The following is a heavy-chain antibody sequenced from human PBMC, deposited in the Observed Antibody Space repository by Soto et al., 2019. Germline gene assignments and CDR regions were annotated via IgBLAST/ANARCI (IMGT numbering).Heavy chain of an antibody. CDR1: GGSISSSGYY. CDR2: MYNSGST. CDR3: ARVPPSISARPSYFEY. J-gene: IGHJ4*02. V-gene: IGHV4-39*01. D-gene: IGHD6-19*01. Sequence: PSETLSLTCTVSGGSISSSGYYWGWIRQPPGKGLEWIGTMYNSGSTYNNKSLKSRVTISVDTSKNQFSLKLSSVTAADTALYYCARVPPSISARPSYFEYWGQGTLVTVSS.